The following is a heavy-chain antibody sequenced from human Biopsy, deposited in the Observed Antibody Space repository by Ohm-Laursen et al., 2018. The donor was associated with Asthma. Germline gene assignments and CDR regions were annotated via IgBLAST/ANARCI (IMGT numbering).Heavy chain of an antibody. D-gene: IGHD3-16*01. V-gene: IGHV4-30-4*01. CDR1: DGSISSGAYY. CDR3: ARRGGVRRYFNY. CDR2: IYYIGST. Sequence: TLSLTCTVSDGSISSGAYYWRWVRQPLGKGLERIGYIYYIGSTYYNPSLKSRVAISLDTSKNQFSLKLRSVTAADTAVYFCARRGGVRRYFNYWGQGTLVTVSS. J-gene: IGHJ4*02.